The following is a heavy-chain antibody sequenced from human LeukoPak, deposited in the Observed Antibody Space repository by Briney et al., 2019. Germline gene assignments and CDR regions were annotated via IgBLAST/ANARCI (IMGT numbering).Heavy chain of an antibody. CDR2: IKQDGSEK. V-gene: IGHV3-7*01. D-gene: IGHD3-22*01. J-gene: IGHJ4*02. CDR1: GFTFSSSW. Sequence: PGGSLRLSCAASGFTFSSSWMSWVRQAPGKGLEWVANIKQDGSEKYYVDSVKGRFTISRDNAKNSLYLQMNSLRAEDTAVYYCARDPAEDSSPPTDYWGQGTLVTVSS. CDR3: ARDPAEDSSPPTDY.